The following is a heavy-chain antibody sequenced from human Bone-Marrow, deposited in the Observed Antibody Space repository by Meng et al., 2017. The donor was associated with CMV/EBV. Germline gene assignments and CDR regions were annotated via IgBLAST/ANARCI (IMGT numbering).Heavy chain of an antibody. V-gene: IGHV3-23*03. J-gene: IGHJ5*02. CDR3: AKAERAAVWFDP. D-gene: IGHD2-15*01. Sequence: GGSLRLSCAASGFTFSSYAMSWVRQAPGKGLEWVSVIYSGGSSTYYADSVKGRFTISRDNSKNTLYLQMNSLRAEDTAVYYCAKAERAAVWFDPWGQGTRVTVSS. CDR2: IYSGGSST. CDR1: GFTFSSYA.